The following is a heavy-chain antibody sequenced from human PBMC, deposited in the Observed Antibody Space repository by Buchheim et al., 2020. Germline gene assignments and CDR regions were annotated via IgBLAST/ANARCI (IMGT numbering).Heavy chain of an antibody. CDR1: GGTFSSYA. V-gene: IGHV1-69*04. J-gene: IGHJ6*02. D-gene: IGHD4-17*01. CDR2: IIPILGIA. Sequence: QVQLVQSGAEVKKPGSSVKVSCKASGGTFSSYAISWVRQAPGQGLEWMGRIIPILGIANYAQKFQGRVTITADKSTSTAYMELSSLRSEDTAVYYCARDWAKTQGDYNYYYYYGMDVWGQGTT. CDR3: ARDWAKTQGDYNYYYYYGMDV.